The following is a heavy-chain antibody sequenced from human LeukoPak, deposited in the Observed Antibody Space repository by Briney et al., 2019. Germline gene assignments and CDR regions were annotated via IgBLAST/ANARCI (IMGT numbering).Heavy chain of an antibody. D-gene: IGHD3-22*01. CDR1: GYTFTNYY. CDR2: INTNTGNP. V-gene: IGHV7-4-1*02. J-gene: IGHJ6*03. Sequence: ASVKVSCKASGYTFTNYYMHWVRQAPGQGLEWMGWINTNTGNPTYAQGFTGRFVFSLDTSVSTAYLQISSLKAEDTAVYYCARATFPHYDSSGSPISYYYYYMDVWGKGTTVTVSS. CDR3: ARATFPHYDSSGSPISYYYYYMDV.